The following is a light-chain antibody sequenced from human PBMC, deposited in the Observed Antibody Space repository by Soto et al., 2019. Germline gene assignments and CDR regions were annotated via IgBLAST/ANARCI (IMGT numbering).Light chain of an antibody. CDR3: LQYFRWRT. V-gene: IGKV3-15*01. CDR1: QSLSSS. CDR2: DAS. Sequence: EIVMTQSPATLSVSPGERATLSCRASQSLSSSLAWYQQKPGQAPRLLIYDASTRATDIPARFSGSGSGTEFTLTISSLQPEDSAVSYCLQYFRWRTFGQGTKVEIK. J-gene: IGKJ1*01.